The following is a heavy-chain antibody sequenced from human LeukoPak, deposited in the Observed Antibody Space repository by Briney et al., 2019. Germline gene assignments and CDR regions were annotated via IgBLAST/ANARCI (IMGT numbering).Heavy chain of an antibody. CDR2: ISSSGSTI. V-gene: IGHV3-48*03. CDR3: ARRTTIFPRRYFFDY. CDR1: GFTFSSYE. Sequence: GGSLRLSCAASGFTFSSYEMNWVRQAPGKGLEWVSYISSSGSTIYYADSVMGRFTISRDNAENSLFLQMTSLRGEDTAVYFCARRTTIFPRRYFFDYWGQGTLVTVSS. J-gene: IGHJ4*02. D-gene: IGHD3-3*01.